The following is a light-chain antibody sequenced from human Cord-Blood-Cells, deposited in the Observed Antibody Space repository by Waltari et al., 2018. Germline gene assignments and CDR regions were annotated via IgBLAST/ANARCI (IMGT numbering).Light chain of an antibody. CDR3: QQRSNWPLT. CDR2: DAS. CDR1: QSVSSY. Sequence: EIVLTQSPATLSLSPGERATLSCRASQSVSSYLAWYQQKPGQAPRLLIYDASNRATGIPARFSVSGSGTDFTLTISSLEPEDFAVYYCQQRSNWPLTFGGETKVEIK. V-gene: IGKV3-11*01. J-gene: IGKJ4*01.